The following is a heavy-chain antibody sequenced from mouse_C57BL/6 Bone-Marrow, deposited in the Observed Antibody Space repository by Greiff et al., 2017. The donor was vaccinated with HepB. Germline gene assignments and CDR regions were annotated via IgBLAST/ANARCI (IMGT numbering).Heavy chain of an antibody. J-gene: IGHJ1*03. CDR1: GYTFTNYW. D-gene: IGHD2-2*01. CDR3: SIGYVYWYFDV. CDR2: IYPGGGYT. V-gene: IGHV1-63*01. Sequence: QVQLQQSGAELVRPGTSVKMSCKASGYTFTNYWIGWAKQRPGHGLEWIGDIYPGGGYTNYNEKFKGKATLTADKSSSTAYMQFSSLTSEDSAIYYCSIGYVYWYFDVWGTGTTVTVSS.